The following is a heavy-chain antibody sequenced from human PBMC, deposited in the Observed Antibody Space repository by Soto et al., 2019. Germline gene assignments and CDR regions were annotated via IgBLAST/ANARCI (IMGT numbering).Heavy chain of an antibody. V-gene: IGHV3-74*01. D-gene: IGHD2-8*01. Sequence: GGSLRLSCAASGFTFSSFWLHWVRQPPGKGLVWVSHINSDGSSTTYADSVKGRFTISRDNAKNTLFLQMNSLRAEDTAVYYCAKDDRIEFDGAGSHGALAFWGQGSMVTVSS. CDR3: AKDDRIEFDGAGSHGALAF. CDR1: GFTFSSFW. CDR2: INSDGSST. J-gene: IGHJ4*02.